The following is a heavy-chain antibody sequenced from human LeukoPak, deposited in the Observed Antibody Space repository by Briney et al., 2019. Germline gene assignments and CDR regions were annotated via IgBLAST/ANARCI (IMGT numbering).Heavy chain of an antibody. J-gene: IGHJ4*02. CDR3: ATYRQVLLPFES. CDR2: IFPSGGGI. V-gene: IGHV3-23*01. D-gene: IGHD2-8*02. Sequence: SGGSLRLSCEASGFTFSTFAMIWVRQPPGKGLEWVSSIFPSGGGIHYADSVRGRFTISRDNSKSTLSLQMNSLRAEDTAIYYCATYRQVLLPFESWGQGTLVTVSS. CDR1: GFTFSTFA.